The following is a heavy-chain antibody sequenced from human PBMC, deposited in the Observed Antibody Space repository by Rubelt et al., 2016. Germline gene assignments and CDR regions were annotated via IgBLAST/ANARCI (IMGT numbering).Heavy chain of an antibody. Sequence: MHWVRQAPGQRLEWMGWINAGNGNTKYSQKFQGRVTITADKSTSTAYMELSSLRSEDTAVYYCASFRTTYYGMDVWGQGTTVTVSS. V-gene: IGHV1-3*01. CDR2: INAGNGNT. CDR3: ASFRTTYYGMDV. D-gene: IGHD1-7*01. J-gene: IGHJ6*02.